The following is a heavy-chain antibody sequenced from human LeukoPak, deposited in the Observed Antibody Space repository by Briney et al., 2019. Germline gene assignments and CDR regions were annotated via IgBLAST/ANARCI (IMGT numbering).Heavy chain of an antibody. CDR2: TYYSGST. D-gene: IGHD2-2*01. CDR3: ASSTPARAFDI. J-gene: IGHJ3*02. Sequence: SQTLSLTCTVSGGSISSGDYYWSWLRQPPGKGLEWIGYTYYSGSTYYNPSLKSRVTISVDTSKNQFSLKLSSVTAADTAVYYCASSTPARAFDIWGQGTMVTVSS. V-gene: IGHV4-30-4*08. CDR1: GGSISSGDYY.